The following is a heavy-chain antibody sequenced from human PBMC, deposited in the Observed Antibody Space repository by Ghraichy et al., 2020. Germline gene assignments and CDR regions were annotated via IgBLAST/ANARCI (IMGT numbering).Heavy chain of an antibody. J-gene: IGHJ6*02. D-gene: IGHD4-17*01. CDR3: AREVTPYGDQAWYYYGMDV. CDR1: GFTFSSYS. V-gene: IGHV3-21*01. Sequence: GGSLRLSCAASGFTFSSYSMNWVRQAPGKGLEWVSSISSSSSYIYYADSVKGRFTISRDNAKNSLYLQMNSLRAEDTAVYYCAREVTPYGDQAWYYYGMDVWGQGTTVTVSS. CDR2: ISSSSSYI.